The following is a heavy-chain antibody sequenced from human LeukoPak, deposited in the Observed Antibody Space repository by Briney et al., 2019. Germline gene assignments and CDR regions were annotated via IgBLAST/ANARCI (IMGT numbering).Heavy chain of an antibody. Sequence: SETLSLTCAVYGGSFSGYYWSWIRQPPGKGLEWIGEINHSGSTNYNPSLKSRVTISVDTSKNQFSLKLSSVTAADTAVYYCARRHYDFWSGYYDYWGQGTLVTVSS. CDR3: ARRHYDFWSGYYDY. D-gene: IGHD3-3*01. V-gene: IGHV4-34*01. J-gene: IGHJ4*02. CDR2: INHSGST. CDR1: GGSFSGYY.